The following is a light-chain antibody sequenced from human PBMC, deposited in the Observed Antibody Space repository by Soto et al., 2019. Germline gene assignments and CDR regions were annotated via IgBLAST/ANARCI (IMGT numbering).Light chain of an antibody. Sequence: QSVLTQPPSASGTPGQRVTISCSGSSSNIGSNTVSWFQQLPGRAPKLVLYNNNHRPSGVPDRFSGSKSGTSASLAISGLQSEYEADYYCAAWDDSLDGHVVFGGGTQLTVL. CDR2: NNN. J-gene: IGLJ7*01. CDR1: SSNIGSNT. V-gene: IGLV1-44*01. CDR3: AAWDDSLDGHVV.